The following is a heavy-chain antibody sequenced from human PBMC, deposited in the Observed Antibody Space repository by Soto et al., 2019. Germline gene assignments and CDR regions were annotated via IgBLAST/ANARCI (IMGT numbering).Heavy chain of an antibody. CDR2: IKPDGSEK. J-gene: IGHJ3*02. Sequence: EVQLVESGGGLVQPGGSLRLSCEASAFTLSSYWMSWVRQGPGKGLEWVANIKPDGSEKYYVDSVKGRFTISRDNTKNSLYLQMSTLRPEDTAIYYCARDYEFGFDIWGQGTLVTVSS. V-gene: IGHV3-7*01. D-gene: IGHD3-22*01. CDR3: ARDYEFGFDI. CDR1: AFTLSSYW.